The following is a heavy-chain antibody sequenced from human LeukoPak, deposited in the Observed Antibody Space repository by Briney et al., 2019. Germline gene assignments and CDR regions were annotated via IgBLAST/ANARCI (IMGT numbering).Heavy chain of an antibody. J-gene: IGHJ3*02. CDR3: ARGRYCSADICSGGDAFDI. D-gene: IGHD2-15*01. CDR1: GGSVNNYY. Sequence: PSETLSLTCTVSGGSVNNYYWSWIRQPAGKGLEWIGRIYTRGSTNYNPSLKSRVTMSVDTSKNQFSLKLSSVTAAATAVYYCARGRYCSADICSGGDAFDIWGQGTMVSVSS. CDR2: IYTRGST. V-gene: IGHV4-4*07.